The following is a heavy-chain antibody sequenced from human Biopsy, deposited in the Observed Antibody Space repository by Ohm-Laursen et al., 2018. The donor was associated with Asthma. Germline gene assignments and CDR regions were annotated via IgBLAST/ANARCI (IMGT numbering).Heavy chain of an antibody. Sequence: ASVKVSCKVSGYTFIHFAIHWVRQAPGQRLEWMGWINAGDGNTKYSQKFQGRVTITRDTSASTAYMDLRSLRSEDTAMYYCARTYYDFLTGQVHDAFAMWGQGTMVTVSS. V-gene: IGHV1-3*01. CDR3: ARTYYDFLTGQVHDAFAM. J-gene: IGHJ3*02. CDR2: INAGDGNT. CDR1: GYTFIHFA. D-gene: IGHD3-9*01.